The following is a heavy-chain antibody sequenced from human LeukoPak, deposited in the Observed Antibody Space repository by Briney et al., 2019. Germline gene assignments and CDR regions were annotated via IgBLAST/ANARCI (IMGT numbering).Heavy chain of an antibody. CDR1: GGSFSGYY. D-gene: IGHD3-22*01. CDR2: IYYSGST. CDR3: ARHKGYYYDSSGYYYADY. Sequence: SETLSLTCAVYGGSFSGYYWSWIRQPPGKGLEWIGSIYYSGSTYYNPSLKSRVTISVDTSKNQFSLKLSSVTAADTAVYYCARHKGYYYDSSGYYYADYWGQGTLVTVSS. J-gene: IGHJ4*02. V-gene: IGHV4-34*01.